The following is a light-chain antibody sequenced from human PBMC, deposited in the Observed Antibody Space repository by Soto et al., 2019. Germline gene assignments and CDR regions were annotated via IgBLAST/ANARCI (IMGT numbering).Light chain of an antibody. J-gene: IGKJ1*01. CDR1: QSVSSSF. CDR2: GAS. CDR3: HQYGSSPAT. V-gene: IGKV3-20*01. Sequence: EIVLTQSPATLSLSAGERATLSCRASQSVSSSFLAWYQQKPGQAPRLLIYGASSRATGIPDRFSGSGSGTDFTLTISRLEPEDFAVYYCHQYGSSPATFGQGTKVDIK.